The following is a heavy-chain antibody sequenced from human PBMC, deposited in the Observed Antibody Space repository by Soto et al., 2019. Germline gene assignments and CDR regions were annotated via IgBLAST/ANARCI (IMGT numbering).Heavy chain of an antibody. CDR1: GGSISSGGHS. J-gene: IGHJ4*02. V-gene: IGHV4-30-2*01. D-gene: IGHD6-19*01. CDR2: ISHSGST. Sequence: QLQLQESGSGLVKPSQTLSLTCAVSGGSISSGGHSWSWIRQPPGKGLEWIGYISHSGSTYYNPSLKXRXPXXVARSKNQFSLQLSSVTAADTAVYYCARGGLLPDYWGQGTLVTVSS. CDR3: ARGGLLPDY.